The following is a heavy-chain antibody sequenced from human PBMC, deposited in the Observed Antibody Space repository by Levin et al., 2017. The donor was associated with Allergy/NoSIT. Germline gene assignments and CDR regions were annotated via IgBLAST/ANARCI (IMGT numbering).Heavy chain of an antibody. J-gene: IGHJ6*04. CDR3: TRDGSGDFVDYSYNFGMGV. V-gene: IGHV3-23*01. CDR2: ISVSGSST. CDR1: GLTFSAYA. Sequence: GGSLRLSCGASGLTFSAYAMSWVRQAPGKGLEWVSSISVSGSSTYYADSVKGRFTISRDNSKNTLYLQMNNLRAEDTALYYCTRDGSGDFVDYSYNFGMGVWVNGTTVTVSS. D-gene: IGHD2-21*02.